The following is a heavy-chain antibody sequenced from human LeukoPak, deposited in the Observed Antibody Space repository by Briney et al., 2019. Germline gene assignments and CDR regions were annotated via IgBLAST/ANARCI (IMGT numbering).Heavy chain of an antibody. CDR2: IKQDGSEK. V-gene: IGHV3-7*01. J-gene: IGHJ6*03. D-gene: IGHD2-15*01. CDR3: ARDVVAALTSYYMDV. Sequence: GGSLRLSCAASGFTFSSYWMSWVRQAPGKGLEWVANIKQDGSEKYYVDSVKGRFTISRDNAKNSLYLQMISLRAEDTAVYYCARDVVAALTSYYMDVWGKGTTVTVSS. CDR1: GFTFSSYW.